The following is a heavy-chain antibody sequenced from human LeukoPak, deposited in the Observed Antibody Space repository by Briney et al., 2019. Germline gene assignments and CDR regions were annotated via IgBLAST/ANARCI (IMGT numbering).Heavy chain of an antibody. D-gene: IGHD1-26*01. Sequence: ASVKVSCKASGYTFTNYYMHWVRQAPGQGLEWMGIINPSGDSAIYAQNFQGRVTMTRDTSTTTVYMELSSLRSEDTAVYYCARAQSDYDYWGQGTLVIVSS. CDR1: GYTFTNYY. CDR3: ARAQSDYDY. CDR2: INPSGDSA. V-gene: IGHV1-46*01. J-gene: IGHJ4*02.